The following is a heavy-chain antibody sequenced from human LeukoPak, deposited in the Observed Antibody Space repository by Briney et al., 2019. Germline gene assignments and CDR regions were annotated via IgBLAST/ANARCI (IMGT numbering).Heavy chain of an antibody. CDR3: AKLPILYCSSTSCYL. J-gene: IGHJ4*02. Sequence: GGSLRLSRAASGFAFSSYAMSWVRQAPGKGLEWVSAISGSGGSTYYADSVKGRFTISRDNSKNTLYLQMNSLRAEDTAVYYCAKLPILYCSSTSCYLWGQGTLVTVSS. V-gene: IGHV3-23*01. CDR2: ISGSGGST. CDR1: GFAFSSYA. D-gene: IGHD2-2*01.